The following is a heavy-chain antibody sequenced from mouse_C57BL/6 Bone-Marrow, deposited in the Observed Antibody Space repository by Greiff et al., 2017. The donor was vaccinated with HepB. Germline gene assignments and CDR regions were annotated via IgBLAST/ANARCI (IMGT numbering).Heavy chain of an antibody. J-gene: IGHJ4*01. CDR3: TRLPLNPNYAMDY. V-gene: IGHV1-15*01. CDR1: GYTFTDYE. CDR2: IDPETGGT. D-gene: IGHD1-3*01. Sequence: VQLQESGAELVRPGASVTLSCKASGYTFTDYEMHWVKQTPVHGLEWIGAIDPETGGTAYNQKFKGKAILTADKSSSTAYMELRSLTSEDSAVYYSTRLPLNPNYAMDYWGQGTSVTVSS.